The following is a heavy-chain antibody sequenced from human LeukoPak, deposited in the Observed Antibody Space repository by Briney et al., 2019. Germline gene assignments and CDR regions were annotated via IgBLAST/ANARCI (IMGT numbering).Heavy chain of an antibody. CDR3: ARDRRGGGIFDY. CDR1: GGTFSSYA. V-gene: IGHV1-69*05. Sequence: ASVKVSCKASGGTFSSYAISWVRQAPGQGLEWMGGIIPIFGTANYAQKFQGRVTITTDESTSTAYMELSSLRSEDTAVYYCARDRRGGGIFDYWGQGTLVTVSS. D-gene: IGHD3-10*01. J-gene: IGHJ4*02. CDR2: IIPIFGTA.